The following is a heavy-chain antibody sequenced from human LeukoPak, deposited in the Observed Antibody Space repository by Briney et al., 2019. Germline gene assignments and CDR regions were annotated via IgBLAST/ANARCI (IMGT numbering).Heavy chain of an antibody. Sequence: GGSLRLSCAASGFTFSIYAMSWVRQAPGKGLEWVSVISGRGGSTYYADSVKGRFTISRDNSKNTLYLQMNSLRAEDTAVYYCAKELMKFDYYGNYYFDYWGQGTLVTVSS. CDR1: GFTFSIYA. CDR3: AKELMKFDYYGNYYFDY. J-gene: IGHJ4*02. V-gene: IGHV3-23*01. D-gene: IGHD3-22*01. CDR2: ISGRGGST.